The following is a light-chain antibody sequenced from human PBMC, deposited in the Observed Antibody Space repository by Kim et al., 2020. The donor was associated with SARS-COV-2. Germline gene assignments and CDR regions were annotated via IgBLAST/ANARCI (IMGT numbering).Light chain of an antibody. V-gene: IGKV3-15*01. CDR3: QQYNDWPPLT. J-gene: IGKJ5*01. CDR2: DAS. CDR1: QSVRSN. Sequence: SPGERATFSCRASQSVRSNLAWYQQKPGQAPRLLIYDASNRATGIPVRFSGSGSGTEFTLTISSLQSEDFAVYYCQQYNDWPPLTFGQGTRLEIK.